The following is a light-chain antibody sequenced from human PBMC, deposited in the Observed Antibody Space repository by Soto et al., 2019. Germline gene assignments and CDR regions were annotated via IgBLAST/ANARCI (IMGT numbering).Light chain of an antibody. CDR3: QQYGSSRWT. Sequence: EIVLTQSPGTLSLSPGERATLSCRASQSVSSIYLAWYQQKPGQAPRLLIYGASSRATGIPDRFSGSGSGTHFTLTISRLEPEDFAVYYCQQYGSSRWTFGQGTKVEI. V-gene: IGKV3-20*01. CDR1: QSVSSIY. CDR2: GAS. J-gene: IGKJ1*01.